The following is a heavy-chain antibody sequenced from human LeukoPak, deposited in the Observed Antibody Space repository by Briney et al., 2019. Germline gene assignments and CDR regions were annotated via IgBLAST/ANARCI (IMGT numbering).Heavy chain of an antibody. J-gene: IGHJ4*02. CDR3: ARSQRFLEWLSPSFDY. CDR2: INPNSGGT. CDR1: GYTFTGYY. Sequence: ASVKVSCKASGYTFTGYYMHWVRQAPGQGLEWMGWINPNSGGTNYAQKFQGRVTMTRDTSISTAYMELSRLRSDDTAVYYCARSQRFLEWLSPSFDYWGQGTLVTASS. V-gene: IGHV1-2*02. D-gene: IGHD3-3*01.